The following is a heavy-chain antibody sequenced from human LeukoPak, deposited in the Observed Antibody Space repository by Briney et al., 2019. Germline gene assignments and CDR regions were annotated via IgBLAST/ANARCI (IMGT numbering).Heavy chain of an antibody. CDR2: IYYSGST. D-gene: IGHD7-27*01. J-gene: IGHJ4*02. CDR3: AAGDRRDYFDY. Sequence: SETLSLTCTVSNGSISSSRYYWAWIRQPPGKGLEWIGSIYYSGSTYYNPSLKSRVTISVDTSKNQFSLKLSSVTAADTAVYYCAAGDRRDYFDYWGQGTLVTVSS. CDR1: NGSISSSRYY. V-gene: IGHV4-39*01.